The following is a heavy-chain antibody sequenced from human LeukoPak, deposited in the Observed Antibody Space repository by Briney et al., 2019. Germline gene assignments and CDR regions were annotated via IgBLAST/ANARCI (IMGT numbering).Heavy chain of an antibody. CDR2: IKTDGSST. CDR1: GFSFNTYW. J-gene: IGHJ4*02. Sequence: PGGSLRLSCAASGFSFNTYWMYWVRQVPEKGLVWVSRIKTDGSSTSYADSVKGRFTLSRDNAKNTLYLQMNSLGAEDTAVYYCTTLYSGAMDYWGQGTLVTVSS. CDR3: TTLYSGAMDY. V-gene: IGHV3-74*01. D-gene: IGHD1-26*01.